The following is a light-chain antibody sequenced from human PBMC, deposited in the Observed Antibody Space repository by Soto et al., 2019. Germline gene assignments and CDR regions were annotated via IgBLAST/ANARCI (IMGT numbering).Light chain of an antibody. CDR1: SSDVGSYNL. J-gene: IGLJ1*01. CDR2: EGS. CDR3: CSYAPNNTWVHMSSTI. V-gene: IGLV2-23*01. Sequence: QSALTQPASVSGSPGQSITISCTGTSSDVGSYNLVSWYQQNPGNAPKVMIYEGSERPSGVSNRFSGSKSGNTASLTISGLQAEDEADYYCCSYAPNNTWVHMSSTIFGTGTKVTVL.